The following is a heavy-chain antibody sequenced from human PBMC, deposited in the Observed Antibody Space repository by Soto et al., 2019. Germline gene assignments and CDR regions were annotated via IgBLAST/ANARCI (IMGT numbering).Heavy chain of an antibody. CDR3: ARGYRGVPSQYEVNDAFDI. Sequence: EVQLVESGGGLVKPGGSLRLSCAASGFTFSSYAMNWVRQAPGKGLEWVSSISSSNTYIYYEDSRFTISRDNAKNSLYLQMNGLRVEDTAVYYCARGYRGVPSQYEVNDAFDIWGQGTMVTVSS. CDR1: GFTFSSYA. V-gene: IGHV3-21*01. J-gene: IGHJ3*02. D-gene: IGHD3-10*01. CDR2: ISSSNTYI.